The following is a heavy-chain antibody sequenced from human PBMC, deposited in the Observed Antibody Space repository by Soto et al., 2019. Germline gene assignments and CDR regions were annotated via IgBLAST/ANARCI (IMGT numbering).Heavy chain of an antibody. CDR3: AKSHNWNYEIVDY. CDR1: GFTFSSYG. Sequence: GGSLRLSCAASGFTFSSYGMHWVRQAPGKGLEWVAVISYDGSNKYYADSVKGRFTISRDNSKNTLYLQMNSLRAEDTAVYYCAKSHNWNYEIVDYWGQGTLVTVSS. V-gene: IGHV3-30*18. D-gene: IGHD1-7*01. CDR2: ISYDGSNK. J-gene: IGHJ4*02.